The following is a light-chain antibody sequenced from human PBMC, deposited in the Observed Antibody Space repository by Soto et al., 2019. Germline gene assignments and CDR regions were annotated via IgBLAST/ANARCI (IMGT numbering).Light chain of an antibody. Sequence: QSALTQPASVSGSPGQSITISCTGTSSDVGGYNYVSWYQQHPGKAPKLMIYDVSNRPSGVSNRFSGSKSGNTASVTISGLQAEDEADYYCSSYTSSSFYVFGTGTKLTVL. V-gene: IGLV2-14*01. J-gene: IGLJ1*01. CDR3: SSYTSSSFYV. CDR1: SSDVGGYNY. CDR2: DVS.